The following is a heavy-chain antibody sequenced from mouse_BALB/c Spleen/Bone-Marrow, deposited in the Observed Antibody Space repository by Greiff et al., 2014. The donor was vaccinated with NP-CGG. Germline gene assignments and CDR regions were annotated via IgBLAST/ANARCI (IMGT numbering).Heavy chain of an antibody. Sequence: VQLQQSGAGLVKPGASVKLSCKASGYTFTGCIIHWVKQRSGQGLEWIGWFYPGSGSIKYNEKFKDKATLTADKSSSTVYMELSRLTSEDSAVYFCARHEGGEMGFDYWGQGTTLTVSS. CDR2: FYPGSGSI. V-gene: IGHV1-62-2*01. CDR1: GYTFTGCI. J-gene: IGHJ2*01. D-gene: IGHD2-3*01. CDR3: ARHEGGEMGFDY.